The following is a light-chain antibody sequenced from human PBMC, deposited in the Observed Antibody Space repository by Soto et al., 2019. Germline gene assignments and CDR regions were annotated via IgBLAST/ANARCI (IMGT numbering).Light chain of an antibody. CDR2: EVS. CDR1: SSDIGSNNY. Sequence: QSVLTQPASVSGSPGQSITISCTGTSSDIGSNNYVSWFQQRPGKAPTLIIYEVSNRPSGVSNHFSGSKSGNTASLTISGLLPEEEAEYYCSSYTTTTRLFGGGTKLTVL. J-gene: IGLJ3*02. CDR3: SSYTTTTRL. V-gene: IGLV2-14*01.